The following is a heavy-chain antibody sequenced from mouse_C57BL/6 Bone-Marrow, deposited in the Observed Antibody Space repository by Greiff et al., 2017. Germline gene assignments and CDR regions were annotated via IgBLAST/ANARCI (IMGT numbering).Heavy chain of an antibody. V-gene: IGHV2-5*01. J-gene: IGHJ4*01. Sequence: VQLQESGPGLVQPSQSLSITCTASGFSLTSYGVHWVRQSPGKGLEWLGVIWRGGSTDYNAAFMYRLSTTKDNSKSQVFIKMNSLQADDTAIYYCAKRYYGSSMDYWGQGTSVTVSS. CDR3: AKRYYGSSMDY. D-gene: IGHD1-1*01. CDR1: GFSLTSYG. CDR2: IWRGGST.